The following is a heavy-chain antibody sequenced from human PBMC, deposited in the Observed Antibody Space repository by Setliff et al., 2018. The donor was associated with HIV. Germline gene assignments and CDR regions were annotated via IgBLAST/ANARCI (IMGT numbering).Heavy chain of an antibody. Sequence: GGSLRLSCAASGFTFSSHSMNWVRQAPGKGLEWISYISSSSSGDTRYYADSVKGRFTISRDNAKNSLYLQMNSLRAEDTAVYYCASSVGTSLYYYYYMDVWGKGTTVTVSS. CDR2: ISSSSSGDTR. D-gene: IGHD1-26*01. CDR3: ASSVGTSLYYYYYMDV. CDR1: GFTFSSHS. V-gene: IGHV3-48*04. J-gene: IGHJ6*03.